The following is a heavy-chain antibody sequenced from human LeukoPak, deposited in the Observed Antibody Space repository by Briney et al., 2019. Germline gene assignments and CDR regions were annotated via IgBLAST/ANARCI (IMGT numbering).Heavy chain of an antibody. CDR2: ISGSGGST. CDR1: GFTFSSYA. V-gene: IGHV3-23*01. CDR3: AKDGGYSSGWYEDY. D-gene: IGHD6-19*01. Sequence: GGSLRLSCAASGFTFSSYAMSWVRQAPGKGLEWVSAISGSGGSTYSADSVKGRFTISRDNSKNTLYLQMNSLRAEDTAVYYCAKDGGYSSGWYEDYWGQGTLVTVSS. J-gene: IGHJ4*02.